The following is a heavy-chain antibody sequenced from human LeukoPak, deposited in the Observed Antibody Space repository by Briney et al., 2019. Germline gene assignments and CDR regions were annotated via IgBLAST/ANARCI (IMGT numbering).Heavy chain of an antibody. J-gene: IGHJ6*02. CDR1: GFTFSSYA. D-gene: IGHD4-17*01. Sequence: GGSLRLSCAASGFTFSSYAMSWDRQAPGKGLEGVSGISGSGGSTYYGDSVKGRFTISRDNSKNTLCLQMNSLRAEDTAVYYCAKSGVTVTTRYYGMDVWGQGTTVTVSS. V-gene: IGHV3-23*01. CDR2: ISGSGGST. CDR3: AKSGVTVTTRYYGMDV.